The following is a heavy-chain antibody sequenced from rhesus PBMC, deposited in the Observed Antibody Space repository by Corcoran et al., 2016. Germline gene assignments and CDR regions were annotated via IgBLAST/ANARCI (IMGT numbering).Heavy chain of an antibody. Sequence: QVQLQESGPGLVKPSETLSLTCAVPGGSFSRYWWSWIRQPPGKGREWIGEINGNSGSTNYNPSLKSRVTISKDASKNQFSLKLSSVTAADTAVYYCARVHIAAGDAFDFWGQGLRVTVSS. V-gene: IGHV4-80*01. J-gene: IGHJ3*01. CDR3: ARVHIAAGDAFDF. CDR2: INGNSGST. CDR1: GGSFSRYW. D-gene: IGHD6-13*01.